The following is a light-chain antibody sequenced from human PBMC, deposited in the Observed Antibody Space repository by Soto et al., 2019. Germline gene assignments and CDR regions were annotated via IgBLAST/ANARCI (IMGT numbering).Light chain of an antibody. J-gene: IGLJ1*01. CDR1: SSVVGGYNY. CDR2: DVS. Sequence: QSALTQPASVSGSPGQSITISCTGTSSVVGGYNYVSWYQQHPGKAPKLMIYDVSNRPSGVSYRFSGSKSGNTASLTISGLQADDEADYYCSSYTTSSTRVFGTGTKVTVL. CDR3: SSYTTSSTRV. V-gene: IGLV2-14*01.